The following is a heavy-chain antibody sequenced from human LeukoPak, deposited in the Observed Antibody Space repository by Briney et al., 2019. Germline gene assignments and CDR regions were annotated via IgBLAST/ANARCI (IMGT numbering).Heavy chain of an antibody. D-gene: IGHD6-6*01. V-gene: IGHV4-34*01. CDR1: SGSFSGYY. J-gene: IGHJ4*02. CDR2: INHSGST. CDR3: ARGGGYSSSSFDY. Sequence: SETLSLTCAVYSGSFSGYYWSWIRQPPGKGLEWIGEINHSGSTNYNPSLKSRVTISVDTSKNQFSLKLSSVTAADTAVYYCARGGGYSSSSFDYWGQGTLVTVSS.